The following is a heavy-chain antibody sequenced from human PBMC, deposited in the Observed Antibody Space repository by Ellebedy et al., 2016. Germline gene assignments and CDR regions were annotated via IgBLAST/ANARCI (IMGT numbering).Heavy chain of an antibody. V-gene: IGHV4-59*13. CDR3: ARATYADY. D-gene: IGHD2-2*01. J-gene: IGHJ4*02. CDR2: IYYSGST. Sequence: GSLRLXXTVSGGSISGYYWSWIRQPPGMGLQWIGYIYYSGSTNYNPSLKSRVTISVDTSKNQFSLKLRSVTAADTAVYYCARATYADYWGQGTLVTVSS. CDR1: GGSISGYY.